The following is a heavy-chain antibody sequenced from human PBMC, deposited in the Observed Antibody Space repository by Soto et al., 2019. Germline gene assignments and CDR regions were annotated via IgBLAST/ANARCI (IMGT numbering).Heavy chain of an antibody. J-gene: IGHJ6*02. D-gene: IGHD4-17*01. CDR3: ARAHYGDYGYGLAV. V-gene: IGHV4-30-2*01. CDR1: GGSISSGGYS. CDR2: TYHSGST. Sequence: PSETLSLTCAVSGGSISSGGYSWSWIRQPIGKGLEWIGYTYHSGSTYYNPSLKSRVTISVDRSKNQFSLKLSSVTAADTAVYYCARAHYGDYGYGLAVWGQVTTVTVSS.